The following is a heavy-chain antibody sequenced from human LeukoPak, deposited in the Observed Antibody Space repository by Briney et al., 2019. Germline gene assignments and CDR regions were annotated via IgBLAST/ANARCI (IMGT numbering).Heavy chain of an antibody. V-gene: IGHV3-30-3*02. J-gene: IGHJ4*02. D-gene: IGHD2-2*01. CDR3: AKTRVAYCSSTSCERDYFDY. CDR2: ISYDGSNK. CDR1: GFTFSSYA. Sequence: QPGGSLRLSCAASGFTFSSYAMHWVRQAPGKGLEWVAVISYDGSNKYYADSVKGRFTISRDNSKNTLYLQMNSLRAEDTALYYCAKTRVAYCSSTSCERDYFDYWGQGTLVTVSS.